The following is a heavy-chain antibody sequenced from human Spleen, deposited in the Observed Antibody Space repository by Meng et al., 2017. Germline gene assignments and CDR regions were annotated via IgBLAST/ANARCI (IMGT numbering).Heavy chain of an antibody. D-gene: IGHD6-19*01. V-gene: IGHV1-46*01. J-gene: IGHJ4*02. CDR2: IHPSGNA. CDR3: VKHSSDWSLDS. CDR1: GYTFTSYH. Sequence: QVQLVQSGAEVKKPGASLKVSCKASGYTFTSYHIHWVRQAPGQGLEWMGWIHPSGNANYAQKFQGRVTMTTDTSTTTAYMELRSLRSDDSALYYCVKHSSDWSLDSWGQGTLVTVSS.